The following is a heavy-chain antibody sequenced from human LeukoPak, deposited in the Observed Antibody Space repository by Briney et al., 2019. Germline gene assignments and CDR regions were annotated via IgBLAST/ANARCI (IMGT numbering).Heavy chain of an antibody. V-gene: IGHV4-31*03. J-gene: IGHJ4*02. D-gene: IGHD6-6*01. CDR1: GGSISSGGYY. CDR3: ARGHSSSSFDF. Sequence: SQTLSLTCTVSGGSISSGGYYWSWIRQHPGKGLEWIGYIYYSGSAYYNPSLKSRVTISVDTSKNQFSLKLTSVTAADTAVYYCARGHSSSSFDFWGQGTLVTVSS. CDR2: IYYSGSA.